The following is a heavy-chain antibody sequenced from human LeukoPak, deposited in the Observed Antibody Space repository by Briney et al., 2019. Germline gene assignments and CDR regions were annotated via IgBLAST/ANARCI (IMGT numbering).Heavy chain of an antibody. J-gene: IGHJ4*02. CDR3: ARSNTRVRFDY. D-gene: IGHD2-2*01. V-gene: IGHV4-4*09. CDR2: IYNSGRT. CDR1: GGAISNYY. Sequence: SETLSLTFTGSGGAISNYYWSWIRQPPAKGLAWIGYIYNSGRTNYNPSLKSRVTISVDTSKNQCALKLSSVTAADTAVYYCARSNTRVRFDYWGQGTLVTVSS.